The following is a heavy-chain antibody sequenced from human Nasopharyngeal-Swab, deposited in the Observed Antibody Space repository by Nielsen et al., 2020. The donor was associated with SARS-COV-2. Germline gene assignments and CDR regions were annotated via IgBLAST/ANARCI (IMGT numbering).Heavy chain of an antibody. V-gene: IGHV3-30*04. CDR2: ISYDGSNK. Sequence: GESLKISCAASGFTFSSYAMHLVRQAPGKGLEWVAVISYDGSNKYYADSVKGRFTISRDNSKNTLYLQMNSLRAEDTAVYYCARGVYRGWFDPWGQGTLVTVSS. CDR3: ARGVYRGWFDP. J-gene: IGHJ5*02. D-gene: IGHD6-13*01. CDR1: GFTFSSYA.